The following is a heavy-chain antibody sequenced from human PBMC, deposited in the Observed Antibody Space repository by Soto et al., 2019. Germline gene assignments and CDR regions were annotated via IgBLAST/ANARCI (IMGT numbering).Heavy chain of an antibody. J-gene: IGHJ6*02. Sequence: KTSETLSLTCTVSGGSISSYYWSWIRQPPGKGLEWIGYIYYSGSTYYNPSLKSRVTISVDTSKNQFSLKLSSVTAADTAVYYCARDAIAAAAPYYYYGMDVWGQGTTVTVSS. D-gene: IGHD6-13*01. V-gene: IGHV4-59*12. CDR3: ARDAIAAAAPYYYYGMDV. CDR2: IYYSGST. CDR1: GGSISSYY.